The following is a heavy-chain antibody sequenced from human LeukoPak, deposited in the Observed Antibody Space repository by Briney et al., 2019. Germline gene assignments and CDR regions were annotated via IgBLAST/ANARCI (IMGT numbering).Heavy chain of an antibody. D-gene: IGHD1-1*01. V-gene: IGHV3-7*01. Sequence: GGSLRLTCAASGFTFSSYAMSWVRQAPGKGLEWVANIKQDGSEKYYVDSVKGRFTISRDNAKNSLYLQMNSLRAEDTAVYYCARPWERYAFDIWGQGTMVTVSS. CDR3: ARPWERYAFDI. CDR1: GFTFSSYA. CDR2: IKQDGSEK. J-gene: IGHJ3*02.